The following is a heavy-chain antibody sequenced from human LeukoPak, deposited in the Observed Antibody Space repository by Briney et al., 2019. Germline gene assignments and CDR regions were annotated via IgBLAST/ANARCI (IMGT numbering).Heavy chain of an antibody. CDR3: ARWDGYNFPFDY. CDR2: IKQDGSEI. V-gene: IGHV3-7*04. CDR1: GFTFSSYW. Sequence: GGSLRLSCAASGFTFSSYWMSWGRQAPGKGLEWVANIKQDGSEIYYVDSVKGRFTISRDNAKNSLYLQMKSLRAEDTAVYYCARWDGYNFPFDYWGQGTLVTVSS. D-gene: IGHD5-24*01. J-gene: IGHJ4*02.